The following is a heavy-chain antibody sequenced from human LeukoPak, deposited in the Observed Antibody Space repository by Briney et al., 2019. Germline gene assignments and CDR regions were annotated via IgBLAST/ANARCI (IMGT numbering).Heavy chain of an antibody. CDR3: ASEDITMVRGVKSRYMDV. CDR1: GYSISSGYY. V-gene: IGHV4-38-2*02. CDR2: IYHSGST. J-gene: IGHJ6*03. D-gene: IGHD3-10*01. Sequence: SETLSLTCTVCGYSISSGYYWGWIRQPPGKGLEWIGSIYHSGSTYYNPSLKSRVTISVDTSKNQFSLKLSSVTAADTAVYYCASEDITMVRGVKSRYMDVWGKGTTVTVSS.